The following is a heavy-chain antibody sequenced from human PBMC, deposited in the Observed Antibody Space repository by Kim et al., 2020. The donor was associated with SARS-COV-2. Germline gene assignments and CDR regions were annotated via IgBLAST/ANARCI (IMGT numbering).Heavy chain of an antibody. CDR3: AREVIAVAGTGDY. Sequence: YADPGKGRFTISRDNSKNTLYLQMNSLRAEDTVVYYCAREVIAVAGTGDYWGQGTLVTVSS. V-gene: IGHV3-33*01. J-gene: IGHJ4*02. D-gene: IGHD6-19*01.